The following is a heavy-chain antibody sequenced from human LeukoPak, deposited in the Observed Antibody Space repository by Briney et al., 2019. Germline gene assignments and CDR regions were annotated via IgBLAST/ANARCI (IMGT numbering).Heavy chain of an antibody. V-gene: IGHV1-69*13. J-gene: IGHJ4*02. Sequence: GVSVKVSCKASGGTFSSYAISWVRQAPGQGLEWMGGIIPIFGTANYAQKFQGRVTIIADESTSTAYMELSSLRSEDTAVYYCARSPEPGGGYLVWGQGTLVTVSS. CDR1: GGTFSSYA. D-gene: IGHD5-12*01. CDR3: ARSPEPGGGYLV. CDR2: IIPIFGTA.